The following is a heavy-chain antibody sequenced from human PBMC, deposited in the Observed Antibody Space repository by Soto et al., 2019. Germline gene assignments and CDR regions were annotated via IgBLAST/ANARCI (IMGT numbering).Heavy chain of an antibody. CDR3: VRDHRWAFAF. CDR2: ISVGGGSI. CDR1: GFTFSSYA. V-gene: IGHV3-48*02. D-gene: IGHD2-15*01. Sequence: EVQLVESGGGLVQPGGSLRVSCVASGFTFSSYALNWVRQAPGKGLEWVSYISVGGGSISYADSVKGRFTISRGDATNSLYLKLNSLRDEDTAVYYCVRDHRWAFAFWGQRKMVTVSS. J-gene: IGHJ3*01.